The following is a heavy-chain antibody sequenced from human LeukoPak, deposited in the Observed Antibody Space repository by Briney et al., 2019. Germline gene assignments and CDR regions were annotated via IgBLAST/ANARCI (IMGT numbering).Heavy chain of an antibody. CDR1: GDSINDINYY. V-gene: IGHV4-39*07. D-gene: IGHD6-6*01. CDR3: ARDSSSPRVKYFQH. CDR2: IYYSGST. Sequence: PSETLSLTCIVSGDSINDINYYWGWIRQPPGKGLEWIGSIYYSGSTYYNPSLKSRVAISVDTSKNQFSLKLSSVTAADTAVYYCARDSSSPRVKYFQHWGQGTLVTVSS. J-gene: IGHJ1*01.